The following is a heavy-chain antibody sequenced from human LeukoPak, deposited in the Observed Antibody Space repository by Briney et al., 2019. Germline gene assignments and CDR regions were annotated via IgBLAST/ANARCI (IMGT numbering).Heavy chain of an antibody. V-gene: IGHV4-30-2*01. D-gene: IGHD4-17*01. J-gene: IGHJ3*02. CDR2: IYHSGST. CDR3: ARDRRYGDYDSTRYAFDI. CDR1: GGSISSGGYS. Sequence: PSQTLSLTCAVSGGSISSGGYSWSWIRQPPGKGLEWIGYIYHSGSTYYNPSLKSRVTISVDRSKNQFSLKLSSVTAADTAVYYCARDRRYGDYDSTRYAFDIWGQGTMVTVSS.